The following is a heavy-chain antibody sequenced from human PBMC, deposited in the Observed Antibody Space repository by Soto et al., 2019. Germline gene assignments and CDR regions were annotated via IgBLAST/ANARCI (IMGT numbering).Heavy chain of an antibody. J-gene: IGHJ4*02. D-gene: IGHD6-19*01. CDR3: AKGGRQWLVTSDFNY. V-gene: IGHV3-30*18. CDR1: GFTFSDYA. Sequence: VQLVESGGGVVQPGRSLRLSCVASGFTFSDYAMHWVRQAPGKGLEWVAVVSHDGRNTHYADSVKGRFTISRDSSKNTVSLEMTSLRAEDTVVYYCAKGGRQWLVTSDFNYWGQGALVTVSS. CDR2: VSHDGRNT.